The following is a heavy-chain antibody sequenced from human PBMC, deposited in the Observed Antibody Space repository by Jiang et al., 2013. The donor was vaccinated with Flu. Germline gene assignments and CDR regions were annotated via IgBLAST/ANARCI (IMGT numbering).Heavy chain of an antibody. J-gene: IGHJ6*02. CDR1: GFTFSSYG. Sequence: RSLRLSCAASGFTFSSYGMHWVRQAPGKGLEWVAVISYDGSNKYYADSVKGRFTISRDNSKNTLYLQMNSLRAEDTAVYYCAKDQYSSGGLPIYYYYGMDVWGQGTTVTVSS. CDR2: ISYDGSNK. D-gene: IGHD6-19*01. CDR3: AKDQYSSGGLPIYYYYGMDV. V-gene: IGHV3-30*18.